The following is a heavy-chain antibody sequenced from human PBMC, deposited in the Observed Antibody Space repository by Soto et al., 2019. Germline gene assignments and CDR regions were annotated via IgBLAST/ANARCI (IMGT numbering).Heavy chain of an antibody. Sequence: QVRLQESGPGLVKPSGTLSLTCLVSGGSMSSPNWWSWVRQAPGKGLEWIAEMHHSGATNYNPSLKSRVIISIDKSKHQCALSRSSVTAADTAVYYCGTGSLDYYGAGGMWDSWGRGALVTVSS. D-gene: IGHD3-10*01. CDR2: MHHSGAT. CDR1: GGSMSSPNW. J-gene: IGHJ4*02. V-gene: IGHV4-4*02. CDR3: GTGSLDYYGAGGMWDS.